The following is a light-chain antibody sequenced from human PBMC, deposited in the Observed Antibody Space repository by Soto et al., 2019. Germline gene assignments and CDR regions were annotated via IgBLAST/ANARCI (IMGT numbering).Light chain of an antibody. Sequence: QSVLTQPPSASATPGQRVTISCSGSSSNIGSGTVNWYQHLPGTAPKLLIYSNGQRPSGVPDRFSGSKSGTSASLAISGLQSEDEADYYCAAWADSLNVVVFGGGTKLTVL. CDR1: SSNIGSGT. J-gene: IGLJ2*01. V-gene: IGLV1-44*01. CDR2: SNG. CDR3: AAWADSLNVVV.